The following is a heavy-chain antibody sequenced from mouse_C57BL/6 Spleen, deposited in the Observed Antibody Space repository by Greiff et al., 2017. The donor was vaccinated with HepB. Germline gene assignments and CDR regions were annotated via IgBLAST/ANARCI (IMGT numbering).Heavy chain of an antibody. CDR2: IDPSDSET. D-gene: IGHD1-1*01. CDR1: GYTFTSYW. J-gene: IGHJ3*01. Sequence: QVQLQQPGAELVRPGSSVKLSCKASGYTFTSYWMHWVKQRPIQGLEWIGNIDPSDSETHYNQKFKDKATLTVDKSSSTAYMQLSSLTSEDSAVYYCAIYYYGSSGAYWGQGTLVTVSA. V-gene: IGHV1-52*01. CDR3: AIYYYGSSGAY.